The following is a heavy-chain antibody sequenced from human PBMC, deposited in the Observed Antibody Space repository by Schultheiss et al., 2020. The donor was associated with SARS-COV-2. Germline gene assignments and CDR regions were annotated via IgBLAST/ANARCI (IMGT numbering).Heavy chain of an antibody. CDR3: ARQGIAVAGGAFDI. Sequence: ASVKVSCKASGYTFTGSYMHWVRQAPGQGLEWMGRINPNNGGTNYAQIFQGRVTMTRDTSISTAYMELSGLRSDDTAMYYCARQGIAVAGGAFDIWGQGTMVTVSS. J-gene: IGHJ3*02. V-gene: IGHV1-2*06. CDR1: GYTFTGSY. D-gene: IGHD6-19*01. CDR2: INPNNGGT.